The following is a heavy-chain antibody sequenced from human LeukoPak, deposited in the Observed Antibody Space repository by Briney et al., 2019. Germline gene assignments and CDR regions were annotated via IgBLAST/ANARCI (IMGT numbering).Heavy chain of an antibody. CDR3: ARTASPEYGDYPLLLFDY. CDR1: GGSISSGDYY. CDR2: IYYSGST. J-gene: IGHJ4*02. D-gene: IGHD4-17*01. V-gene: IGHV4-30-4*01. Sequence: PSETLSLTCTVSGGSISSGDYYWSWIRQPPGKGLEWIGYIYYSGSTYYNPSLTSRVTISVDTSKNQFSLKLSSVTAADTAVYYCARTASPEYGDYPLLLFDYWGQGTLVTVSS.